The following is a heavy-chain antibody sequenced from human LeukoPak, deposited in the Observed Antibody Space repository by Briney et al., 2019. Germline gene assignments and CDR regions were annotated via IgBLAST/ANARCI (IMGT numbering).Heavy chain of an antibody. CDR3: ARGMGRAVAAH. CDR2: INPSGGST. Sequence: ASVKVSCKASGYTFTSYFMVWVRQAPGEGLEWMGMINPSGGSTNYAQKFQGRVTMARDTSTSTVYMELSSLRSDDTAVYYCARGMGRAVAAHWGQGTLVTVSS. V-gene: IGHV1-46*01. J-gene: IGHJ4*02. D-gene: IGHD6-19*01. CDR1: GYTFTSYF.